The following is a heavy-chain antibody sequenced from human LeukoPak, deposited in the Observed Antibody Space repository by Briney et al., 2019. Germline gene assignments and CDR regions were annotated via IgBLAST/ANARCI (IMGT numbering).Heavy chain of an antibody. CDR2: ISYDGTNE. CDR3: ARSAYPGNSVIED. D-gene: IGHD4-23*01. V-gene: IGHV3-30-3*01. CDR1: GFTFSSYA. Sequence: GGSLRLSCAASGFTFSSYAMHWVRQAPGEGLEWVAVISYDGTNEYHADSVKGRFTISRDNSKNSLYLQMNSLRAEDTAVYYCARSAYPGNSVIEDWGRGTLVTVSS. J-gene: IGHJ4*02.